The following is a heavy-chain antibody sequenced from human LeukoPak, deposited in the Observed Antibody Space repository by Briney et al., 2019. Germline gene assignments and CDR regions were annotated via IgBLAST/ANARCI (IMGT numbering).Heavy chain of an antibody. CDR1: GFTFSSYG. CDR3: AREWIQYYYYGMDV. J-gene: IGHJ6*02. CDR2: ISYDGSNK. V-gene: IGHV3-30*03. D-gene: IGHD2-2*03. Sequence: GGSLRLSCAASGFTFSSYGMHWVRQAPGKGLEWVAVISYDGSNKYYAESVKGRFTISRDNAKNTLYLQMNSLRAEDTAVYYCAREWIQYYYYGMDVWGQGTTVTVSS.